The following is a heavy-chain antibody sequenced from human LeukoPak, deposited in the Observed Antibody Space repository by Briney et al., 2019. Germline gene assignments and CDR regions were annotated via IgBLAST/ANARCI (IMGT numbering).Heavy chain of an antibody. V-gene: IGHV3-9*01. CDR3: VKVVHRYIWGYGMDV. Sequence: PGGSLRLSCATSGFTFNDYAMHWVRQAPVKGLEWVAGITWNSGVIAYADSVDGRFTISRDNAKNSLHLQMNSLRVEDTAFYHCVKVVHRYIWGYGMDVWGQGTTVTVSS. CDR1: GFTFNDYA. D-gene: IGHD1-1*01. CDR2: ITWNSGVI. J-gene: IGHJ6*02.